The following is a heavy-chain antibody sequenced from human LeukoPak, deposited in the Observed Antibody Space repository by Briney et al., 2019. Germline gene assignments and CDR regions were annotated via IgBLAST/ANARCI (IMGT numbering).Heavy chain of an antibody. V-gene: IGHV3-30*02. D-gene: IGHD3-22*01. CDR2: IRYDGSNK. J-gene: IGHJ4*02. CDR3: AKDRTTYYYDSSPDY. Sequence: GGSLRLSCAASGFTFDDYGMSWVRQAPGKGLEWVAFIRYDGSNKYYADSVKGRFTISRDNSKNTLYLQMNSLRAEDTAVYYCAKDRTTYYYDSSPDYWGQGTLVTVSS. CDR1: GFTFDDYG.